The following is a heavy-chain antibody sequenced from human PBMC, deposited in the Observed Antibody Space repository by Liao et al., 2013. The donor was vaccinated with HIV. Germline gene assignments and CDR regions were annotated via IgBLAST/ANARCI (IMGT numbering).Heavy chain of an antibody. D-gene: IGHD5/OR15-5a*01. CDR2: VYYSPLTQYNGRT. Sequence: QLHLQESGPGLVKPSETLSLTCTVSGGSISSSSYYWGWIRQAPGKGLEWIGTVYYSPLTQYNGRTYYIASLKSRVTISVDTSTNQFSLRLTSVTAADTAIYYCARARDTEVSIGANAFDIWGHGTMVTVSS. CDR3: ARARDTEVSIGANAFDI. CDR1: GGSISSSSYY. V-gene: IGHV4-61*05. J-gene: IGHJ3*02.